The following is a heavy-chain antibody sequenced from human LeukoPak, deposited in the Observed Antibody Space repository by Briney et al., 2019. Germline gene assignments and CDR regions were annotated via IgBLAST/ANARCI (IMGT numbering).Heavy chain of an antibody. CDR1: GGSISSGGYS. CDR3: ARSIAARPGYFDY. CDR2: IYHSGSA. J-gene: IGHJ4*02. V-gene: IGHV4-30-2*01. Sequence: PSQTLSLTCAVSGGSISSGGYSWSWIRQPPGKGLEWIGYIYHSGSAYYNPSLKSRVTISVDRSKNQFSLKLSSVTAADTAVYYCARSIAARPGYFDYWGQGTLVTVSS. D-gene: IGHD6-6*01.